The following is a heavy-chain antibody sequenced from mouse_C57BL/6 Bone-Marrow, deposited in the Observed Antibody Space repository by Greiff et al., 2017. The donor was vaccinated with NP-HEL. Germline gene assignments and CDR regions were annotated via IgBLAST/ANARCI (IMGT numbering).Heavy chain of an antibody. Sequence: EVQLQQSGPELVKPGASVKISCKASGYTFTDYYMNWVKQSHGKSLEWIGDINPNNGGTSYNQKFKGKATLTVDKSSSTAYMELRSLTSEDSAVYYCARVGTVVENYAMDYWGQGTSVTVSS. D-gene: IGHD1-1*01. CDR2: INPNNGGT. CDR1: GYTFTDYY. J-gene: IGHJ4*01. CDR3: ARVGTVVENYAMDY. V-gene: IGHV1-26*01.